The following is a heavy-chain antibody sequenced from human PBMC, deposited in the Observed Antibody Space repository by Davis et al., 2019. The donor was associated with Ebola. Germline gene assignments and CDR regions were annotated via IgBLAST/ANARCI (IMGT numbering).Heavy chain of an antibody. CDR3: ATNTSSSPWFDP. V-gene: IGHV4-39*07. Sequence: PGGSLRLSCTVSGGSISSYYWGWIRQPPGKGLEWIGSIYYSGSTYYNPSLKSRLAISVDKSRNQFSLKIFSMTAADTALYYCATNTSSSPWFDPWGPGTLVTVSA. CDR1: GGSISSYY. CDR2: IYYSGST. J-gene: IGHJ5*02. D-gene: IGHD6-6*01.